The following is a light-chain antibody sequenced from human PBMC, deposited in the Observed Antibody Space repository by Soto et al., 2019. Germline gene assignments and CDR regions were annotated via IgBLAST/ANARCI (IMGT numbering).Light chain of an antibody. Sequence: QPVLTQSPSVSASLGASVKLTCTLSSGHSTYAIAGHQQQSEKGPRFLMKINSDGSHSKGDGFFDRFSGSSSGAERHLTVSSLQYEDEADYYCQSLGTGIQVFGGGTKLTVL. J-gene: IGLJ3*02. CDR2: INSDGSH. CDR1: SGHSTYA. V-gene: IGLV4-69*01. CDR3: QSLGTGIQV.